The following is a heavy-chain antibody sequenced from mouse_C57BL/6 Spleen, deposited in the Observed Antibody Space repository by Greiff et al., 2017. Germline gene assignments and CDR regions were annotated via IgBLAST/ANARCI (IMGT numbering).Heavy chain of an antibody. CDR3: TRRLRLDYYAMDY. V-gene: IGHV1-15*01. Sequence: VQLQQSGAELVRPGASVTLSCKASGYTFTDYEMHWVKQTPVPGLEWIGAIDPETGGTAYNQKFKGKAILTADKSSSTAYMELRSLTSEDSAVYYCTRRLRLDYYAMDYWGQGTSVTVSS. J-gene: IGHJ4*01. CDR1: GYTFTDYE. D-gene: IGHD3-2*02. CDR2: IDPETGGT.